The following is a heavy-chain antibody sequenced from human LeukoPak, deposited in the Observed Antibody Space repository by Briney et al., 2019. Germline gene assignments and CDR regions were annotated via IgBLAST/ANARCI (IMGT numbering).Heavy chain of an antibody. J-gene: IGHJ4*02. V-gene: IGHV4-30-4*01. CDR2: IYYSGST. D-gene: IGHD5-24*01. CDR3: ARGGDGYNYIVDY. Sequence: SETLSLTCTVSGGSISSGDYYWSWIRQPPGKGLEWIGYIYYSGSTYYNPSLKSRVTISVDTSKNQFSLKLSSVTAADTAVYYCARGGDGYNYIVDYWGQGTLVTVSS. CDR1: GGSISSGDYY.